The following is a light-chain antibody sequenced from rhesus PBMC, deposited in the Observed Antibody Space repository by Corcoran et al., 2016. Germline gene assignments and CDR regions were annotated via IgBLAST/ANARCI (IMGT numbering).Light chain of an antibody. V-gene: IGKV3S9*01. J-gene: IGKJ4*01. Sequence: EIVMTQSPATLSLSPGERATLSCRASQSVSSYVAWYQQKPEQAPKFLISGASTRATGNPDRFSGSGSVTVVTITIGSLEPEDFTVYYCQQYSNWPLAFGGGTKVEIK. CDR1: QSVSSY. CDR2: GAS. CDR3: QQYSNWPLA.